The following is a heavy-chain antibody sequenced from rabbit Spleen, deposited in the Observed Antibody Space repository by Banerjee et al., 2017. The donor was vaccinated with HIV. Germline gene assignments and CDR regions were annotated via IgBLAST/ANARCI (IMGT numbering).Heavy chain of an antibody. D-gene: IGHD4-1*01. CDR3: ARDLAGVIGWNFCL. V-gene: IGHV1S47*01. CDR2: IDTGGSGST. Sequence: QEQLVESGGGLVQPEGSLTLTCTASGFSFSKSDYMCWVRQAPGKGPEWIACIDTGGSGSTYYASWVNGRFTISRSTNQNTVTLQMTSLTVVDTATYFCARDLAGVIGWNFCLWGPGTLVTVS. CDR1: GFSFSKSDY. J-gene: IGHJ4*01.